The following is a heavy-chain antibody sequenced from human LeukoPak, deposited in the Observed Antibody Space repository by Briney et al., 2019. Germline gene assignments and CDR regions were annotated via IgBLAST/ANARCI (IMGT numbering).Heavy chain of an antibody. CDR2: IYYSGST. D-gene: IGHD3-10*01. J-gene: IGHJ5*02. CDR3: ARQTYYYGSGRFYNAGNWFDP. Sequence: SETLSLTCSVSGGSIRSSSYYWGWVRQPPGKGLEWIGTIYYSGSTYYNPSLKSRVTISVDTSTNQFSLKLSSVTAADTAVYYCARQTYYYGSGRFYNAGNWFDPWGQGTLVTVSS. CDR1: GGSIRSSSYY. V-gene: IGHV4-39*07.